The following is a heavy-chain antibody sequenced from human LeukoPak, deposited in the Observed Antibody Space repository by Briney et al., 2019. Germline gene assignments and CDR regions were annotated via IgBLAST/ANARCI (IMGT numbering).Heavy chain of an antibody. CDR1: GGSISSYY. D-gene: IGHD4-17*01. J-gene: IGHJ3*02. Sequence: KASETLSLTCTVSGGSISSYYWSWIRRPAGKGLEWIGYIYYSGSTNYNPSLKSRVTISVDTSKNQFSLKLSSVTAADTAVYYCARDRKGYGDYNDAFDIWGQGTMVTVSS. CDR2: IYYSGST. CDR3: ARDRKGYGDYNDAFDI. V-gene: IGHV4-59*01.